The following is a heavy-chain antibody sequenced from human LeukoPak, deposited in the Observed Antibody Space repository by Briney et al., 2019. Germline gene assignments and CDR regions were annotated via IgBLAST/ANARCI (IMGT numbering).Heavy chain of an antibody. CDR2: RNPADSDT. Sequence: GESLKISCKGSGYTFTSYWIGWVRQMPGKGLEWMGLRNPADSDTRYSPSFQGQVTISVDKSISTAYLQWTSLKASDTAMYYCARHTGEGSHFQHWGQGSLVTVSS. V-gene: IGHV5-51*01. D-gene: IGHD3-16*01. CDR3: ARHTGEGSHFQH. CDR1: GYTFTSYW. J-gene: IGHJ1*01.